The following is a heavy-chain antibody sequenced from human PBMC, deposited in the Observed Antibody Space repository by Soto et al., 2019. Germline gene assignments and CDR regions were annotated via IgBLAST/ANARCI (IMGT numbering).Heavy chain of an antibody. CDR1: GYTFTSYG. CDR2: ISAYNGDT. Sequence: QVQLVQSGAEVKKPGASVKVSCKASGYTFTSYGISWVRQAPGQVLEWLGWISAYNGDTNYAQKLQGRVTMTTDTSTITAYMELRSLRSDDTAVYYCARDSPLLWLGELTYYDGMDVWGQGTTVTVSS. CDR3: ARDSPLLWLGELTYYDGMDV. D-gene: IGHD3-10*01. V-gene: IGHV1-18*01. J-gene: IGHJ6*02.